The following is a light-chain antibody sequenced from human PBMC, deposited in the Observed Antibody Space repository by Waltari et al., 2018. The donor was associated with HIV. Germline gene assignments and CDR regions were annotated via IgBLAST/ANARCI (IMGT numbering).Light chain of an antibody. CDR2: TNN. Sequence: QSVLTQPPSASETPGQRVTISCSGSTSNIGSNTVNWYQHLPGTAPKLLIYTNNRRPAGVPDRFSGSKYGTSASLAISGLQSEDEAHYYCAAWDDSVNGWVFGGGTKLTVL. V-gene: IGLV1-44*01. J-gene: IGLJ3*02. CDR3: AAWDDSVNGWV. CDR1: TSNIGSNT.